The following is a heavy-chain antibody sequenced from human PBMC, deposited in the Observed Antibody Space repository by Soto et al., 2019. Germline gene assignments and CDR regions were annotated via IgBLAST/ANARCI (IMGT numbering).Heavy chain of an antibody. CDR3: ERGIMIALADY. V-gene: IGHV4-59*01. CDR2: IYYSGST. D-gene: IGHD3-16*01. CDR1: GCSISSYY. J-gene: IGHJ4*02. Sequence: SETLSLTCTVSGCSISSYYWSWIRQPPGKGLEWIGYIYYSGSTNYNPSLKSRVTISVDTSKNQFSLKLSSVTAADTAVYYCERGIMIALADYWGQGTLVTVSS.